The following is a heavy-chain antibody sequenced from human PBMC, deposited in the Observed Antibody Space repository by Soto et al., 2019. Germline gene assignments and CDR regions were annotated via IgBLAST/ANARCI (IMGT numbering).Heavy chain of an antibody. CDR2: ISGSGIST. Sequence: GGSLRLSCAASGITFNNYALNWVRQAPGKGLEWVSGISGSGISTYYADFVKGRFTISRDNSKNTLYLQMDGLRADDTAVYYCTKGYYYDTCGYFDSWGQGTLVTVSS. CDR1: GITFNNYA. CDR3: TKGYYYDTCGYFDS. V-gene: IGHV3-23*01. J-gene: IGHJ4*02. D-gene: IGHD3-22*01.